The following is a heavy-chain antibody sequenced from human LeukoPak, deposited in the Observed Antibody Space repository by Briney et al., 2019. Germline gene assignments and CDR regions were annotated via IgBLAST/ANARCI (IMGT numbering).Heavy chain of an antibody. Sequence: GESLKISCKGSGYSFPSYWIAWVRQMPGKGLEWMGIIYPGDPDTRYSPSFQGQVTISADKSIATAYLQWSSLQASDTAIYYCARHPKYVNGGHYFDYWGQGSLVTVSS. D-gene: IGHD2-8*01. CDR2: IYPGDPDT. CDR3: ARHPKYVNGGHYFDY. CDR1: GYSFPSYW. V-gene: IGHV5-51*01. J-gene: IGHJ4*02.